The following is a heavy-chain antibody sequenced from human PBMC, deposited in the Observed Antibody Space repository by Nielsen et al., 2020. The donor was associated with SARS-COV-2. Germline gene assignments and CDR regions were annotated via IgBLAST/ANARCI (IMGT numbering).Heavy chain of an antibody. V-gene: IGHV4-31*03. Sequence: LRLSCTVSGGSISSGGYYWSWIRQHPGKGLEWIGYIYYSGSTYYNPSLKSRVTISVDTSKNQFSLKLSSVTAADTAVYYCARDRVSGSYYNYYYGMDVWGQGTTVTVSS. J-gene: IGHJ6*02. CDR1: GGSISSGGYY. CDR2: IYYSGST. D-gene: IGHD3-10*01. CDR3: ARDRVSGSYYNYYYGMDV.